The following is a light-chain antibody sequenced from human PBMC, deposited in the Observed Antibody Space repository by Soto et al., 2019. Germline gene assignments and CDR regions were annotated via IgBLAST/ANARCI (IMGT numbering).Light chain of an antibody. CDR2: FAS. Sequence: EIVLTQSPGTLSLFPGERATLFCRASQSVSSNYLAWYQQKPGQAPRLLIYFASSRATGIPDRFSGSGSGTDFTLTISRLEPEDFAVYYCQQYSNSRTFGQGTKVEIK. CDR3: QQYSNSRT. V-gene: IGKV3-20*01. J-gene: IGKJ1*01. CDR1: QSVSSNY.